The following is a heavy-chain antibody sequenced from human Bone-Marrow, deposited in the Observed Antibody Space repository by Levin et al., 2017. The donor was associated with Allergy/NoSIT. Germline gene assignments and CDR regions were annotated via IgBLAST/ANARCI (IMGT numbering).Heavy chain of an antibody. J-gene: IGHJ4*02. CDR2: IFPSDSDT. Sequence: SGGSLRLSCQASGYSFTSYWFGWVRQRPGKGLEWMGLIFPSDSDTRVSPSFQGQIIMSVDKSINTAYLQWSSLKASDSAMYYCARRDSDGSNSFDYWGQGTLVTVSS. D-gene: IGHD4-23*01. V-gene: IGHV5-51*01. CDR1: GYSFTSYW. CDR3: ARRDSDGSNSFDY.